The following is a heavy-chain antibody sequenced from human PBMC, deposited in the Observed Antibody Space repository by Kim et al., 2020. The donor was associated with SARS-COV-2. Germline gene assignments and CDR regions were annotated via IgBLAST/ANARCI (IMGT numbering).Heavy chain of an antibody. CDR3: ARDIGAKSIVGAPHFDY. V-gene: IGHV3-30*04. CDR2: ISYDGSNK. CDR1: GFTFSSYA. J-gene: IGHJ4*02. Sequence: GGSLRLSCAASGFTFSSYAMHWVRQAPGKGLEWVAVISYDGSNKYYADSVTGRFTISRDNSKNTLYLQMNSLRAEDTAVYYCARDIGAKSIVGAPHFDYRGQGTLVTVSS. D-gene: IGHD1-26*01.